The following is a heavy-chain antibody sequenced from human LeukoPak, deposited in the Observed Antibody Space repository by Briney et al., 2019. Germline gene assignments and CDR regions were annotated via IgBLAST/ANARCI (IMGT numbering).Heavy chain of an antibody. CDR2: IYYSGST. D-gene: IGHD2-15*01. J-gene: IGHJ5*02. Sequence: PSETLSLTCTVSGGSISSYYWSWIRQPPGKGLEWIGYIYYSGSTNYNPSLKSRVTISVNTSKNQFSLKLSSVTAADTAVYYCARTHIVVVGTDWFDPWGQGTLVTVSS. CDR1: GGSISSYY. V-gene: IGHV4-59*08. CDR3: ARTHIVVVGTDWFDP.